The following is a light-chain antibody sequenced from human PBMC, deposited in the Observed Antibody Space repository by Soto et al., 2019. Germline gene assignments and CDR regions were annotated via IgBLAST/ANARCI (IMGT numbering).Light chain of an antibody. CDR3: QSYDSSLSAYVV. Sequence: QYVLTQPPSVSGAPGQRVTISCTGSSSNIGAGYDVHWYQQLPGTAPKLLMYGNSNRPSGVPDRFSGSKSGTSASLAITGLQAEDEADYYCQSYDSSLSAYVVFGGGTKLTVL. J-gene: IGLJ2*01. CDR2: GNS. CDR1: SSNIGAGYD. V-gene: IGLV1-40*01.